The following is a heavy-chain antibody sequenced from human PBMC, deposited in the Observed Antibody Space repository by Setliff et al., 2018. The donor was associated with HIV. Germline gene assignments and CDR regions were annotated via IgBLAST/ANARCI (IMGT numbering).Heavy chain of an antibody. V-gene: IGHV1-46*01. CDR1: GYASTSFQ. CDR2: IVPSSGDT. Sequence: ASVKVSCKTSGYASTSFQLHWVRQAPGQGLEWLGGIVPSSGDTNYAQKFRGRVTMTRDMSTTTVYMDLNSLTSEDTAVYYCARETAGGHWDEYWGQGTLVTVSS. CDR3: ARETAGGHWDEY. D-gene: IGHD6-19*01. J-gene: IGHJ4*02.